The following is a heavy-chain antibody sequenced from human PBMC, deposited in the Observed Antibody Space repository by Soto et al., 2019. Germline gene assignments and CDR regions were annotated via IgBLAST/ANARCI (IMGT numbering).Heavy chain of an antibody. J-gene: IGHJ4*02. CDR1: GGSFSPNY. CDR2: IYYSGST. D-gene: IGHD6-13*01. Sequence: SETLSLTCTVSGGSFSPNYWSWIRQPPGKGLECIGYIYYSGSTNYNPSLKSRVTISVDTSKNQFSLKLSSVTAADTAVYYCARVSSSWGLVNYFDYWGQGTLVTVSS. CDR3: ARVSSSWGLVNYFDY. V-gene: IGHV4-59*01.